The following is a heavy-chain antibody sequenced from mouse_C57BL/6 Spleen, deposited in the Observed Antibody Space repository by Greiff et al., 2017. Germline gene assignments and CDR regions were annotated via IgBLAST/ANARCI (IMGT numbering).Heavy chain of an antibody. CDR2: IYPGDGDT. V-gene: IGHV1-82*01. CDR3: ARGIYGYKPSFAY. Sequence: QVQLKQSGPELVKPGASVKISCKASGYAFSSSWMNWVKQRPGKGLEWIGRIYPGDGDTNYNGKFKGKATLTADKSSSTAYMQLSSLTSEDSAVYFCARGIYGYKPSFAYWGQGTLVTVSA. J-gene: IGHJ3*01. D-gene: IGHD2-2*01. CDR1: GYAFSSSW.